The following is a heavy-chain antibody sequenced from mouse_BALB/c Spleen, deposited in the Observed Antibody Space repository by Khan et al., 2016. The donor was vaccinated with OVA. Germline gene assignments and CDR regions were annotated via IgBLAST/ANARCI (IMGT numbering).Heavy chain of an antibody. CDR2: IWSGGNT. J-gene: IGHJ3*01. CDR3: ARNSYMYDFTY. Sequence: QVQLQQSGPGLVQPSQSLSITCTVSGFSLTTYGVHWVRQSPGKGLEWLGLIWSGGNTDYNAAFISRLSITKDNSKSQVFFKMNSLQADDTAMYYCARNSYMYDFTYWGQGTLDTVSA. V-gene: IGHV2-2*01. D-gene: IGHD2-14*01. CDR1: GFSLTTYG.